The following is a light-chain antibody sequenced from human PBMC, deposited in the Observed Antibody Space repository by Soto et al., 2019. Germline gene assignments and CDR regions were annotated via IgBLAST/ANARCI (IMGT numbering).Light chain of an antibody. CDR2: AAS. V-gene: IGKV1-39*01. J-gene: IGKJ1*01. CDR1: QSISSY. Sequence: DFQMTQSPSSLSASVGDRVTITCRASQSISSYFNWYQQKSGEAPKLLIYAASRLQSGVPSRFSGSGSGTDFTLTISSLQSEDFAIYYCQQSFSTPRTFGQGTKVEIK. CDR3: QQSFSTPRT.